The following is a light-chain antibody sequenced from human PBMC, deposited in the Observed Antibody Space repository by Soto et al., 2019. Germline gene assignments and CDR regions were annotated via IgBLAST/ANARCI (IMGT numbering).Light chain of an antibody. CDR3: SSYTSSSTV. J-gene: IGLJ1*01. V-gene: IGLV2-14*01. CDR1: SSDVGAYNY. Sequence: QSALTQPASVSGSPGQSITISCTGTSSDVGAYNYVSWYQQHPGKAPQLMIHEVSKRPSGVSSRFSGSKSGNTASLTISGLQAEDEADYYCSSYTSSSTVFGTGTKVTVL. CDR2: EVS.